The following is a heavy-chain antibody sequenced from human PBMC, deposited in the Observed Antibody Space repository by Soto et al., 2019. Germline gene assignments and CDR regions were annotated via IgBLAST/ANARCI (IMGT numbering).Heavy chain of an antibody. V-gene: IGHV3-23*01. Sequence: HPGGSLRLSCAASGFTFSSYAMSWVRQAPGKGLEWVSVISSSGGRTYYADSGKGRFTISRHNSKNTLYLQMNSLRAEDTAVYYCASVTNPPPYGYYYYMDVWGKGTTVTVSS. CDR3: ASVTNPPPYGYYYYMDV. CDR2: ISSSGGRT. CDR1: GFTFSSYA. J-gene: IGHJ6*03. D-gene: IGHD2-21*02.